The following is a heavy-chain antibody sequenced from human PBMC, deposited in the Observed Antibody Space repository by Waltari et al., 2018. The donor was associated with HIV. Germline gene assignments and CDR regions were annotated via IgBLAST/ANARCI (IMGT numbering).Heavy chain of an antibody. J-gene: IGHJ2*01. D-gene: IGHD3-10*01. CDR3: ARRHATEGVLDL. CDR2: LNVDGTTK. V-gene: IGHV3-74*01. CDR1: GFTFSNFW. Sequence: EVQLLESGGGLVQPGGSLRLSCAASGFTFSNFWMHWVRQVPGKGPVWISRLNVDGTTKLYADSVKGRFTISRDNTRDALYLQMNSLRAEDTAVYYCARRHATEGVLDLWGRGTLVTVSS.